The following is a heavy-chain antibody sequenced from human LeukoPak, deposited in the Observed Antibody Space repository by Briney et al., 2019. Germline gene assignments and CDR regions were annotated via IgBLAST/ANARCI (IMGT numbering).Heavy chain of an antibody. CDR2: IYYSGST. D-gene: IGHD2-15*01. J-gene: IGHJ3*02. V-gene: IGHV4-59*08. CDR3: ARPYCGGGSCYRGAFDI. CDR1: GGSISSYY. Sequence: SETLSLTCTVSGGSISSYYWSWIRQPPGKGLEWIGYIYYSGSTNYNPSLKSRVTISVDTSKNQFSLKLSSVTAADTAVYYCARPYCGGGSCYRGAFDIWGQGTMVTASS.